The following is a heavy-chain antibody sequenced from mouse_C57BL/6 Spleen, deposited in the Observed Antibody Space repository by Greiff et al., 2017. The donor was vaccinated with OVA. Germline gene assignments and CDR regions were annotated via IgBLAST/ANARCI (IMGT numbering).Heavy chain of an antibody. CDR1: GFTFSSYG. D-gene: IGHD1-1*01. CDR3: ASPITTVVATGYWYFDV. CDR2: ISSGGSYT. Sequence: EVKVVESGGDLVKPGGSLKLSCAASGFTFSSYGMSWVRQTPDKRLEWVATISSGGSYTYYPDSVKGRFTISRDNAKNTLYLQMSSLKSEDTAMYYCASPITTVVATGYWYFDVWGTGTTVTVSS. V-gene: IGHV5-6*01. J-gene: IGHJ1*03.